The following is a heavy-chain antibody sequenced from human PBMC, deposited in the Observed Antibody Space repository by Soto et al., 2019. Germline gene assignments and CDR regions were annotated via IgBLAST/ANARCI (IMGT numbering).Heavy chain of an antibody. Sequence: SETLSLTCTVSGGSISSYYWSWIRQPPGKGLEWIGYIYYSGSTNYNPSLKSRVTISVDTSKNQFSLKLSSVTAADTAVYYCARGIPAATTYYYYYGMDVWGQGTTVTVSS. CDR2: IYYSGST. J-gene: IGHJ6*02. D-gene: IGHD2-2*01. CDR1: GGSISSYY. V-gene: IGHV4-59*01. CDR3: ARGIPAATTYYYYYGMDV.